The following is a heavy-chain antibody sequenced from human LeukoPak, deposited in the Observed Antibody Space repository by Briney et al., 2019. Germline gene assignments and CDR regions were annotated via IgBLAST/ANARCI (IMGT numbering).Heavy chain of an antibody. CDR1: GFTFSSYG. J-gene: IGHJ5*02. V-gene: IGHV3-33*01. Sequence: GRSLRLSCAASGFTFSSYGMHWVRQAPGKGLEWVAVIWYDGSIKYYADSVKGRFSISRDNSKNTLYLQMHSLRVEDTAVYYCARGVRQFDPWGQGTLVTVSS. D-gene: IGHD1-1*01. CDR3: ARGVRQFDP. CDR2: IWYDGSIK.